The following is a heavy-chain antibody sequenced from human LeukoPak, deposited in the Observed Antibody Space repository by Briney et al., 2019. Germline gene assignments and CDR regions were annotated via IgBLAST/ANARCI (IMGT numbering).Heavy chain of an antibody. CDR3: AKDVAVAGTGAFDI. CDR1: GFTFDDYA. CDR2: ISGDGGST. J-gene: IGHJ3*02. Sequence: PGGSLRLSCAASGFTFDDYAMHWVRQAPGKGLEWVSLISGDGGSTYYADSVKGRFTISRDNSKNSLYLQMNSLGTEDTALYYCAKDVAVAGTGAFDIWGQGTMVTVSS. V-gene: IGHV3-43*02. D-gene: IGHD6-19*01.